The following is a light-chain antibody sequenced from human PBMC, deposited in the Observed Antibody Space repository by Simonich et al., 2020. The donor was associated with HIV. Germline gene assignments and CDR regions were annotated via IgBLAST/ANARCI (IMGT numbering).Light chain of an antibody. CDR3: SSYTSSDTYVL. CDR1: SSDVGGYNY. J-gene: IGLJ2*01. Sequence: QSALTQPASVSGSPGQSITISCTGTSSDVGGYNYVSWYQHHPGKAPKLMIYDVSKRPSGVSNRFSGSKSGNTASLTISGLQAEDEADYYCSSYTSSDTYVLFGGGTKLTVL. CDR2: DVS. V-gene: IGLV2-14*03.